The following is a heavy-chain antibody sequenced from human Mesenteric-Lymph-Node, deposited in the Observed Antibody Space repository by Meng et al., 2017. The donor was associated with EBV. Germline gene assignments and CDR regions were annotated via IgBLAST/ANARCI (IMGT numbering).Heavy chain of an antibody. J-gene: IGHJ4*02. CDR2: IKSNTDGGTT. CDR1: GFTFSDVW. CDR3: TILAFDWTGDLRSADY. Sequence: EVQLVESGGGLVKPGWPLSLFCAAAGFTFSDVWMNWVRQAPGKGLEWVGRIKSNTDGGTTDYAAPVKGRFTISRDDSKNTLYLEMNSLKTEDTGVYYCTILAFDWTGDLRSADYWGQGTLVTVAS. D-gene: IGHD3-9*01. V-gene: IGHV3-15*07.